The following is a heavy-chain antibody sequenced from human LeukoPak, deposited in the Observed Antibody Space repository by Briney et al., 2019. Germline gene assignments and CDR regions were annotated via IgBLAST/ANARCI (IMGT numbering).Heavy chain of an antibody. CDR2: ISYDGSNK. CDR3: AKEGRYCSGGSCYSGYYLDY. J-gene: IGHJ4*02. Sequence: GGSLRLSCAASGFTFSSYGMHWVRQAPGKGLEWVAVISYDGSNKYYADSVKGRFTISRDNSKNTLYLQMNSLRAEDTAVYYCAKEGRYCSGGSCYSGYYLDYWGQGTLVTVSS. CDR1: GFTFSSYG. V-gene: IGHV3-30*18. D-gene: IGHD2-15*01.